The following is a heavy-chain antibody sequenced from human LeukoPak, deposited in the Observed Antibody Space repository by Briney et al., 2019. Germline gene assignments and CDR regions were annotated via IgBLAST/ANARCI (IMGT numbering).Heavy chain of an antibody. D-gene: IGHD3-22*01. CDR3: AKGSNYDSSGSPGTLFDY. Sequence: GRSLRLSCAASGFTFSSYGMHWVRQAPGKGLEWVAVISYDGSNKYYADSVKGRFTISRDNSKNTLYLQMNSLRAEDTAVYYCAKGSNYDSSGSPGTLFDYWGQGTLVTVSS. V-gene: IGHV3-30*18. CDR1: GFTFSSYG. CDR2: ISYDGSNK. J-gene: IGHJ4*02.